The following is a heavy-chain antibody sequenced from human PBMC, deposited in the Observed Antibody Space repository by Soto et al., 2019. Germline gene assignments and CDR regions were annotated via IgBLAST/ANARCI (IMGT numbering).Heavy chain of an antibody. V-gene: IGHV4-4*02. CDR1: GGSITSNW. D-gene: IGHD2-21*02. CDR2: MYHSGSA. CDR3: VKHDSYRFDP. Sequence: TSETLSLTCVVSGGSITSNWWSWVRQPPGKGLEWIGEMYHSGSANYKPSLTTRVTMSVDESKNEFSLKLTSVTAADTAVYYCVKHDSYRFDPWGQGTLVTVSS. J-gene: IGHJ5*02.